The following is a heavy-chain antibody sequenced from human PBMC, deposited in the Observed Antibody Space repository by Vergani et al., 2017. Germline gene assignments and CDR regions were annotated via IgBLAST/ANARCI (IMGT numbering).Heavy chain of an antibody. J-gene: IGHJ4*02. CDR2: ISGRVGST. V-gene: IGHV3-23*01. CDR3: AKDPPVDIVATTLDY. D-gene: IGHD5-12*01. Sequence: EVQLLESGGGLIKPGGSHRLSCAASGHTISSYAMSWVRQAPGRGLEWVSAISGRVGSTYYADSVTGRFTISRDNSKNTLYLQMNSLRAEDTAVYYCAKDPPVDIVATTLDYWGQGTLVTVSS. CDR1: GHTISSYA.